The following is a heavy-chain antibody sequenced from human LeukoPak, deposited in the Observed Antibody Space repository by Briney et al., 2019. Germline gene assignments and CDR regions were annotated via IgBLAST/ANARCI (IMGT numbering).Heavy chain of an antibody. J-gene: IGHJ4*02. CDR3: ARDQSASSGSYDY. CDR1: GYTFTSYG. D-gene: IGHD3-22*01. V-gene: IGHV1-2*02. Sequence: GASVKVSCKASGYTFTSYGINWVRQAPGQGLEWMGWINPNSGGTNYAQKFQGRVTMTRDTSISTAYMELSRLRSDDTAVYYCARDQSASSGSYDYWGQGTLVTVSS. CDR2: INPNSGGT.